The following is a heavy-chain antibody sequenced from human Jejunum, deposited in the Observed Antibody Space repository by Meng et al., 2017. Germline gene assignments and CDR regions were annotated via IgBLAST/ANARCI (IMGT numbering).Heavy chain of an antibody. CDR1: GFTFSDSW. V-gene: IGHV3-7*01. CDR2: INTDGSGK. Sequence: GGYLRLSCGASGFTFSDSWMNWVRQAPGKGLEWVANINTDGSGKYYVDSVKGRFTISRDNAKNSLSLQMNSLRAEDTAVYYCTRVSLSSLSDHWGQGSLVTVSS. D-gene: IGHD6-13*01. CDR3: TRVSLSSLSDH. J-gene: IGHJ4*02.